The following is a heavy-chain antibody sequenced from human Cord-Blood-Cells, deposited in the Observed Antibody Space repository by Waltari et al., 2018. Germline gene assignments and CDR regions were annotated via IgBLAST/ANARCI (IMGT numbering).Heavy chain of an antibody. J-gene: IGHJ4*02. CDR3: AKPRTGDDFDY. CDR1: GFTFSSYG. CDR2: ISYDGSNK. D-gene: IGHD7-27*01. Sequence: QVQLVESGGGVVQPGRSLRLSCAASGFTFSSYGMPWARQAPGKGLEWVAVISYDGSNKYYADSVKGRFTISRDNSKNTLYLQMNSLRAEDTAVYYCAKPRTGDDFDYWGQGTLVTVSS. V-gene: IGHV3-30*18.